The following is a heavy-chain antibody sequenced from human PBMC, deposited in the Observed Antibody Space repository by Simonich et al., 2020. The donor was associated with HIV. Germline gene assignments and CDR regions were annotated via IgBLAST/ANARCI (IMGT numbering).Heavy chain of an antibody. V-gene: IGHV4-59*12. CDR2: IYYSGST. J-gene: IGHJ6*03. Sequence: QVQVQESGPGLVKPSETLSLTCTVSGGSISTYYWNWIRQPPGKGLEWIGYIYYSGSTNHNPAFNSRVDISIDTSQNQFSLKLTSVTAADTAVYYCARGVSGTAYFYYYMDVWGKGTTVTVSS. CDR3: ARGVSGTAYFYYYMDV. D-gene: IGHD1-1*01. CDR1: GGSISTYY.